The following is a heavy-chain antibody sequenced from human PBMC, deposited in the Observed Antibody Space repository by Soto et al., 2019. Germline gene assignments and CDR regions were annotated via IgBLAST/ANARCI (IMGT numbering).Heavy chain of an antibody. Sequence: SETLSLTCAVYGGSFSGYYWSWIRQPPGKGLEWIGEINHSGSTNYNPSLKSRVTISVDTSKNQFSLKLSSVTAADTAVYYCARDRASSWYSDRTWWFDPWGQGTLVTVSS. J-gene: IGHJ5*02. CDR1: GGSFSGYY. CDR2: INHSGST. CDR3: ARDRASSWYSDRTWWFDP. V-gene: IGHV4-34*01. D-gene: IGHD6-13*01.